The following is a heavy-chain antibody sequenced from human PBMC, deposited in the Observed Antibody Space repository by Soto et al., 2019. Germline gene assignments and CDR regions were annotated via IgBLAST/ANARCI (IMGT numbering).Heavy chain of an antibody. Sequence: PSETLSLTCTVSGGSISSSSYYWGWIRQPPGKGLEWIGSIYYSGSTYYNPSLKSRVTISVDTAKNEFSLKLSSVTAADTAVYYCARDDYYGSGSYRDYWGQGTLVTVSS. CDR3: ARDDYYGSGSYRDY. V-gene: IGHV4-39*01. D-gene: IGHD3-10*01. CDR1: GGSISSSSYY. CDR2: IYYSGST. J-gene: IGHJ4*02.